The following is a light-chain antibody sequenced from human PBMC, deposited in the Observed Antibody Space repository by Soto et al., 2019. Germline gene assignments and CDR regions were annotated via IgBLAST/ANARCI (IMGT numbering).Light chain of an antibody. CDR3: QSYDNSLSGVL. J-gene: IGLJ2*01. V-gene: IGLV1-40*01. CDR2: DNN. Sequence: QSVLTQPPSMSGAPGQRVTISCTGSSSNIGAGYVVHWYQQLPGTAPKLLIYDNNNRPSGVPDRFSGSKSATSASLAITGLQAEDEADYYCQSYDNSLSGVLFGGGTKLTVL. CDR1: SSNIGAGYV.